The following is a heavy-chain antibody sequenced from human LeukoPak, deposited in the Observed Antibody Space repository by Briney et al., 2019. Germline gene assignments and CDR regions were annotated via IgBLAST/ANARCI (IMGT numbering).Heavy chain of an antibody. J-gene: IGHJ4*02. CDR2: ISGDGTAR. Sequence: PGGSLRLSCAASGFTSSSYWMHWVRQVPGKGLVWVSRISGDGTARNYADSVKGRFTISRDNAKNSLYLQMNSLRAEDTAVYYCATPLDYYDSSGYHQGGDWGQGTLVTVSS. D-gene: IGHD3-22*01. CDR3: ATPLDYYDSSGYHQGGD. V-gene: IGHV3-74*01. CDR1: GFTSSSYW.